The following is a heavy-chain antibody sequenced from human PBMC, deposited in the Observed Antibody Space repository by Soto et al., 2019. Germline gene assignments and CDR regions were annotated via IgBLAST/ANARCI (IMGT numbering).Heavy chain of an antibody. CDR3: ARTEYYKLGHDY. D-gene: IGHD3-10*01. CDR1: GAYLSTDY. CDR2: IFNSCST. J-gene: IGHJ4*02. Sequence: SETLSLTCSVSGAYLSTDYWSCIRQPPGKRPEWIAYIFNSCSTNQNPSLTSPVSISMXXXXXXIXLXLXAXTAAXTPVYYCARTEYYKLGHDYWGPGTLVTVSS. V-gene: IGHV4-59*01.